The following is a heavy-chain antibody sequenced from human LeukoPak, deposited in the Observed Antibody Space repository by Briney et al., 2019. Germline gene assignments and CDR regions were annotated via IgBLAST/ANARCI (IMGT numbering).Heavy chain of an antibody. J-gene: IGHJ4*02. CDR3: ARDKSGNSGWYSYFDY. CDR1: GYTFTGYY. D-gene: IGHD6-19*01. V-gene: IGHV1-2*02. CDR2: INPNSGGT. Sequence: ASAKVSCKASGYTFTGYYMHWVRQAPGQGLEWMGWINPNSGGTNYAQKFQGRVTMTRDTSISTAYMELSRLRSDDTAVYYCARDKSGNSGWYSYFDYWGQGTLVTVSS.